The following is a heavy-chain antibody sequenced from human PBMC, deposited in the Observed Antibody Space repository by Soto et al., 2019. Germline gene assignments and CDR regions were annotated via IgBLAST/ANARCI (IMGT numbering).Heavy chain of an antibody. V-gene: IGHV4-59*01. CDR1: GGSIINYY. CDR2: IYSSGST. Sequence: SETLSLTCTVSGGSIINYYWNWILQSPGKGLEWIGYIYSSGSTHYNPSLQNRVTISIDTSKNQVSLKVNSVTAADTAVYYCARTTVTTSYYFDYWGQGTLVTVSS. D-gene: IGHD4-17*01. J-gene: IGHJ4*02. CDR3: ARTTVTTSYYFDY.